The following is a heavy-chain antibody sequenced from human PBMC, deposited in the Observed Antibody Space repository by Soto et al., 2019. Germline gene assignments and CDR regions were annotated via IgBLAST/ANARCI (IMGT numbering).Heavy chain of an antibody. J-gene: IGHJ3*02. D-gene: IGHD3-16*01. Sequence: GASVKVSCKDSGYTFTSYGISWVRQAPGQGLEWMGWISAYNGNTNYAQKLQGRVTMTTDTSTSTAYMELRSLRSDDTAVYYCAFTITFGPRTLDIWGQGTMVTVSS. CDR1: GYTFTSYG. V-gene: IGHV1-18*01. CDR3: AFTITFGPRTLDI. CDR2: ISAYNGNT.